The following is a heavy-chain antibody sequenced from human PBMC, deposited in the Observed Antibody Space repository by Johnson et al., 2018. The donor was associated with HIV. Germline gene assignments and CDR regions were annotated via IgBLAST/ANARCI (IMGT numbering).Heavy chain of an antibody. CDR3: ARDRGDAFDI. Sequence: VQLVESGGGLIQPGGSLRLSCAASGFTVSSNYMSWVRQAPGKGLEWVSDIYSGGSTYYADPVKGRFTISRDNSKNTLYLQITSLRAEDTAVYYCARDRGDAFDIWCQGTMVTVSS. D-gene: IGHD3-10*01. CDR1: GFTVSSNY. CDR2: IYSGGST. V-gene: IGHV3-53*01. J-gene: IGHJ3*02.